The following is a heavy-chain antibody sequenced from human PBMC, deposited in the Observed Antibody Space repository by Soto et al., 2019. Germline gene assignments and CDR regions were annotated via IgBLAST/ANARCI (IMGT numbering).Heavy chain of an antibody. Sequence: QITLKESGPTLVRPTQTLTLTCAFSGFSLSTSGVGVGWIRQPPGKALEWLAVIYWDDSKHYSPSLRSRLTITNYTSKNQVVLTMTNMDPMDTGTYYCAHKGPEDWPLDYWGQGTLVTVSS. D-gene: IGHD3-9*01. J-gene: IGHJ4*02. CDR3: AHKGPEDWPLDY. CDR2: IYWDDSK. CDR1: GFSLSTSGVG. V-gene: IGHV2-5*02.